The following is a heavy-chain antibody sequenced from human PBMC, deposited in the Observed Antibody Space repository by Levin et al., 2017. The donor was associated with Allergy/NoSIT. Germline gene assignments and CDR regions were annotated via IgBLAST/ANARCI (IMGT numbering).Heavy chain of an antibody. D-gene: IGHD1-26*01. CDR2: ITPDGGHK. V-gene: IGHV3-30*18. CDR3: AKGGDMDV. Sequence: GGSLRLSCVASGFTFSTYGMHWVRQAPGRGLEWVTIITPDGGHKYYADSVKGRFTVSRDNSNNTLYLKMSSLRTEDTAVYYCAKGGDMDVWGQGTTVTVSS. CDR1: GFTFSTYG. J-gene: IGHJ6*02.